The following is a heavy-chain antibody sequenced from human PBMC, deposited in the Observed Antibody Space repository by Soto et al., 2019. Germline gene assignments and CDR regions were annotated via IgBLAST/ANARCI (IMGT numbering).Heavy chain of an antibody. CDR1: GGSISSGGYS. V-gene: IGHV4-30-2*01. J-gene: IGHJ3*02. D-gene: IGHD6-13*01. CDR2: IYHSGST. CDR3: ARGLLVAFDI. Sequence: SLTCAVPGGSISSGGYSWSWIRQPPGKGLEWIGYIYHSGSTYYNPSLKSRVTISVDRSKNQFSLKLSSVTAADTAVYYCARGLLVAFDIWGQGTMVTVSS.